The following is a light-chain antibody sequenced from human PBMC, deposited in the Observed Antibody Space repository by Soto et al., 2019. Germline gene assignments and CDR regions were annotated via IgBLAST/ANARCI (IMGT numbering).Light chain of an antibody. V-gene: IGKV1-5*01. CDR2: DAS. J-gene: IGKJ1*01. CDR1: QSITNW. CDR3: QQYNSYSQT. Sequence: DIQMTRCPSTLSASVGDRGTITCRASQSITNWLAWYQQTPGKAPKLLIYDASSLQSGVPSRFSGSGSGTEFTLTINSLQPDDFATYYCQQYNSYSQTSGQGTKVDIK.